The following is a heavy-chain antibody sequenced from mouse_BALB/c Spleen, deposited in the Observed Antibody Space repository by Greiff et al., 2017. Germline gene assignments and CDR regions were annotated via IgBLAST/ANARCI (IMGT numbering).Heavy chain of an antibody. CDR3: ARSGDGYSLYAMDY. J-gene: IGHJ4*01. CDR2: INPSTGYT. CDR1: GYTFTSYW. V-gene: IGHV1-7*01. D-gene: IGHD2-3*01. Sequence: VQLQQSGAELAKPGASVKMSCKASGYTFTSYWMHWVKQRPGQGLEWIGYINPSTGYTEYNQKFKDKATLTADKSSSTAYMQLSSLTSEDSAVYYCARSGDGYSLYAMDYWGQGTSVTVSS.